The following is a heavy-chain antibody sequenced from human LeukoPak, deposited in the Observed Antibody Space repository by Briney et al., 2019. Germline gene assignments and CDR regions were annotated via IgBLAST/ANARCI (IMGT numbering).Heavy chain of an antibody. CDR3: ARRPPMYSSSSTYYFDS. CDR2: IYYSGST. V-gene: IGHV4-39*01. D-gene: IGHD6-6*01. J-gene: IGHJ4*02. Sequence: PSETLSLTCTVSGGSLSSSSYYWGWIRQPPGKGLEWIGSIYYSGSTYYNPSLKSRVTISVDTSKNQSSLKLSSVTAADTAVFYCARRPPMYSSSSTYYFDSWGQGTLVTVSS. CDR1: GGSLSSSSYY.